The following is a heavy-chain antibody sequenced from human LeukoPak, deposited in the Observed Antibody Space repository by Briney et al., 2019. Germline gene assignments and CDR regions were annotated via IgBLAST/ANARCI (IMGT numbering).Heavy chain of an antibody. CDR3: ARIRDSSGWSPGYYFDY. V-gene: IGHV4-59*01. Sequence: SETLSLTCTVSGGSISSYYWSWIRQPPGKGLEWIGYIYYSGSTNYNPSLKSRVTISVDTSKNQFSLKLSSVTAADTAVYYCARIRDSSGWSPGYYFDYWGQGTLVTVSS. CDR1: GGSISSYY. D-gene: IGHD6-19*01. CDR2: IYYSGST. J-gene: IGHJ4*02.